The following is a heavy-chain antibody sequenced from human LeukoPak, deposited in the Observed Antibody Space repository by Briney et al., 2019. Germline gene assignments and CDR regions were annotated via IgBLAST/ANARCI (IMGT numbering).Heavy chain of an antibody. CDR1: GYTFINYG. D-gene: IGHD3-3*01. CDR3: ARDRHYDASTVFDP. J-gene: IGHJ5*02. CDR2: ISANSGNT. V-gene: IGHV1-18*01. Sequence: ASVKVSCKASGYTFINYGISWVRQAPGQGLEWMGWISANSGNTKFAQKVQGRITMTTGTSTSTAYMELRSLRSDDTAIYYCARDRHYDASTVFDPWGQGTLVTVSS.